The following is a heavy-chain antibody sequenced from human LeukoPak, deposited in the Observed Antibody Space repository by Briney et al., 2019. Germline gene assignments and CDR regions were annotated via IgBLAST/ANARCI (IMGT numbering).Heavy chain of an antibody. J-gene: IGHJ3*02. V-gene: IGHV4-39*07. CDR2: ISHSGTT. CDR1: GGSISSSSYY. Sequence: SETLSLTCTVSGGSISSSSYYWGWSRQSPGKGLEWRGEISHSGTTTYNPSLKSRVTISVDTSKNQFSLKLRSVTAADTAVYYCARGLVWRFLLDSRRDSFDIWGQGTTITVSS. D-gene: IGHD3-16*01. CDR3: ARGLVWRFLLDSRRDSFDI.